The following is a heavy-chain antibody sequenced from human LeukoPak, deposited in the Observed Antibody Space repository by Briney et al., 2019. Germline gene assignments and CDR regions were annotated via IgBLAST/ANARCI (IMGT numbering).Heavy chain of an antibody. CDR1: GYTFTSYG. CDR2: ISAYNGNT. J-gene: IGHJ4*02. V-gene: IGHV1-18*01. CDR3: ARDIVGYCSGGSCYDFDY. Sequence: GASVKVSCKASGYTFTSYGISWARQAPGQGLEWMGWISAYNGNTNYAQKLQGRVTMTTDTSTSTAYMELRSLRSDDTAVYYCARDIVGYCSGGSCYDFDYWGQGTLVTVSS. D-gene: IGHD2-15*01.